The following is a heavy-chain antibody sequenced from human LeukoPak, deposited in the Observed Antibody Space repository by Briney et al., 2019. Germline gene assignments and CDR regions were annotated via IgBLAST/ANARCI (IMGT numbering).Heavy chain of an antibody. J-gene: IGHJ5*02. CDR2: IYYSGST. V-gene: IGHV4-59*01. CDR1: GGSISSYY. Sequence: SETLSLTCTVSGGSISSYYWSWIRQPPGKGLEWIGYIYYSGSTNYNPSLKSRVTISVDTSKNQFSLKLSSVTAADTAVYYCAKNCGDYANWFDPWGQGTLVTVSS. CDR3: AKNCGDYANWFDP. D-gene: IGHD4-17*01.